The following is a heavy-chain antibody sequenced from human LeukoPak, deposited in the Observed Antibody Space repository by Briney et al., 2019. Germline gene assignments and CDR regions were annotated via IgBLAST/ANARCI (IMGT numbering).Heavy chain of an antibody. Sequence: GGSLRLSCAASGFTFSSHAMSWLGQAPGRGLEGVSAISGSGGSTYYAGSVKGRFTISRDNSNNTLYLQMNSLRAEDTAVYYCAKVCGGSTSCYGSYDYYGMDAWGQGTTVTVSS. CDR2: ISGSGGST. CDR3: AKVCGGSTSCYGSYDYYGMDA. J-gene: IGHJ6*02. CDR1: GFTFSSHA. V-gene: IGHV3-23*01. D-gene: IGHD2-2*01.